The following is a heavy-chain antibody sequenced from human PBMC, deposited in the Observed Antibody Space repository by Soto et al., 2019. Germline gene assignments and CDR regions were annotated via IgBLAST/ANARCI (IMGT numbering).Heavy chain of an antibody. J-gene: IGHJ4*02. V-gene: IGHV5-51*01. CDR1: GYSFSNYW. Sequence: GESLKISCKGSGYSFSNYWIAWVRQMPRKGLEWMGIIFPADSDTKYSPSFQGQVTISADKSISTAYLQWSSLKASDTAMYYCASSVVVPSTMNYFDYWGQASLVTVSS. CDR3: ASSVVVPSTMNYFDY. CDR2: IFPADSDT. D-gene: IGHD2-15*01.